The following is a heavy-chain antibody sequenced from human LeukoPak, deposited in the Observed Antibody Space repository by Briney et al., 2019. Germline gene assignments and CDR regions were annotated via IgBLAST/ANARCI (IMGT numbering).Heavy chain of an antibody. CDR2: IHWNSGST. D-gene: IGHD4/OR15-4a*01. V-gene: IGHV3-20*04. Sequence: GGSLRLSCVASGFTFDDYGISWVRQAPGKGLEWVSRIHWNSGSTRYADSVKGRFTISRDNSKNTLYLQMNSLRAEDTALYYCAKAGPHRYGDWFDPWGQGTLVTVSS. CDR3: AKAGPHRYGDWFDP. CDR1: GFTFDDYG. J-gene: IGHJ5*02.